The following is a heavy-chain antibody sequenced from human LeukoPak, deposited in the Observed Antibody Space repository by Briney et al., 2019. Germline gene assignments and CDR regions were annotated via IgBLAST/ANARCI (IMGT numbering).Heavy chain of an antibody. J-gene: IGHJ4*02. D-gene: IGHD1-26*01. Sequence: SETLSLTCTVSGVSISSYYWSWLRQPAGKGLEWIGRIYTSGSTNYNPSLKSRVTMSVDTSKNQFSLKPSSVTAADTAVYYCASSYYGSIYFDYWGQGTLVTVSS. CDR3: ASSYYGSIYFDY. V-gene: IGHV4-4*07. CDR1: GVSISSYY. CDR2: IYTSGST.